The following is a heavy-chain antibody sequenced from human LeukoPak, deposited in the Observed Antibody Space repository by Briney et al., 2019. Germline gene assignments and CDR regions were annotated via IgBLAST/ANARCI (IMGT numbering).Heavy chain of an antibody. D-gene: IGHD1-1*01. CDR2: NDYRGYS. CDR3: ARFEGGTMEDY. CDR1: GGSISSSSYY. J-gene: IGHJ4*02. V-gene: IGHV4-39*07. Sequence: NPSQTLSLTCTVSGGSISSSSYYWGWIRQPPGKGLEWIGSNDYRGYSYYIPSLKSRVTISIDTSKNQLSLRLTSVTAADTAVYYCARFEGGTMEDYWGQGTLVTVSS.